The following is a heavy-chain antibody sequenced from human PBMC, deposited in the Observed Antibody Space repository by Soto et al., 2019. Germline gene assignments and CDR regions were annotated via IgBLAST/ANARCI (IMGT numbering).Heavy chain of an antibody. Sequence: QVQLVQSGAEVKKPGASVKVSCKASGYTFTSYAMHWVRQAPGQRLEWMGWINAGNGNTKYSQKFQGRVTITRDTSASTAYMELSSLRSEDTAVYYCARDRAPRSSSWFPFDPWSQGTLVTVSS. J-gene: IGHJ5*02. V-gene: IGHV1-3*01. CDR1: GYTFTSYA. CDR2: INAGNGNT. D-gene: IGHD6-13*01. CDR3: ARDRAPRSSSWFPFDP.